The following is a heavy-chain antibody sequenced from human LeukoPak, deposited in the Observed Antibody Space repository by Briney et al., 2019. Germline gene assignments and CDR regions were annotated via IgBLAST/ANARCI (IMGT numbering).Heavy chain of an antibody. CDR2: VNGPGDWT. CDR1: GFTLSSHW. CDR3: AREVFEGQRQSDAFDV. D-gene: IGHD6-25*01. J-gene: IGHJ3*01. Sequence: GGSLRLSCAASGFTLSSHWMHWVRQAPGEGLVWVSRVNGPGDWTHYADSVRGRFIISRDNAENTISLQMNNLRAEDTAVYFCAREVFEGQRQSDAFDVWGQGTMVTASS. V-gene: IGHV3-74*01.